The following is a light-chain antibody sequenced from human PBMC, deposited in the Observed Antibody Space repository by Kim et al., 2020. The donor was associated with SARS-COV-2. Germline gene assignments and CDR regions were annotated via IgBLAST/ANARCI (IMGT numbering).Light chain of an antibody. CDR3: AAWDDILNGPV. J-gene: IGLJ2*01. V-gene: IGLV1-44*01. CDR1: TSNIGSNT. CDR2: SNT. Sequence: GQRVTFSCPGSTSNIGSNTGTWYQQIPGAAPKLVIFSNTPRPSGVPDRFSGSKSGTSASLAISGLQSDDEGDYYCAAWDDILNGPVFGGGTQLTVL.